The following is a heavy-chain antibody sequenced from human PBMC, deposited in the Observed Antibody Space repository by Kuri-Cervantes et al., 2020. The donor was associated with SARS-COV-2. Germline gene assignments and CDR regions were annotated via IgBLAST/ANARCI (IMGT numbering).Heavy chain of an antibody. CDR3: ARTRMVNTAMAYSGAFDI. V-gene: IGHV4-38-2*02. Sequence: SETLSLTCTVSGYSISSGYYWGWIRQPPGKGLEWIGSIYHSGSTNYNPSLKSRVTMSVDTSKNQFSLKLSSVTAADTAVYYCARTRMVNTAMAYSGAFDIWGQGTMITVSS. D-gene: IGHD5-18*01. CDR2: IYHSGST. J-gene: IGHJ3*02. CDR1: GYSISSGYY.